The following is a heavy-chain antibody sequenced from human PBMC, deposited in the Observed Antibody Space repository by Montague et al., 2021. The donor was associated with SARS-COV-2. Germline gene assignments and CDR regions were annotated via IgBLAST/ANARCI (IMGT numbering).Heavy chain of an antibody. V-gene: IGHV4-34*01. D-gene: IGHD3-22*01. CDR2: INNSGST. CDR3: ARGRIEVSMIVVVLTGAPYYMDV. J-gene: IGHJ6*03. CDR1: GGSFSGHY. Sequence: SETLSLTCAVYGGSFSGHYWSWIRQPPGKGLECIGEINNSGSTNYNPSLKSRVTISVDTSKNQFSLKLHSVTAADTAVYYCARGRIEVSMIVVVLTGAPYYMDVWGKGTTVTVSS.